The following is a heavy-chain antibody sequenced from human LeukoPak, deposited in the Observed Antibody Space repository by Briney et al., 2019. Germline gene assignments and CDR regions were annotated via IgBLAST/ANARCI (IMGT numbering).Heavy chain of an antibody. CDR2: IIPILGIA. Sequence: GASVSVSCKASGGTFSGYAISGVRQAPGQGLEWRGGIIPILGIANYAQKFQGRVTITADKSTSTAYMELSSLRSEDTAEYYCARVGCTNGVCSRSGRKTREYYFDYWGQGTLVTVSS. CDR1: GGTFSGYA. J-gene: IGHJ4*02. D-gene: IGHD2-8*01. CDR3: ARVGCTNGVCSRSGRKTREYYFDY. V-gene: IGHV1-69*10.